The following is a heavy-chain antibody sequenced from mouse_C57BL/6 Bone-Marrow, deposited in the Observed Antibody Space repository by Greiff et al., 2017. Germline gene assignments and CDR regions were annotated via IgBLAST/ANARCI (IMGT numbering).Heavy chain of an antibody. J-gene: IGHJ1*03. Sequence: QVQLQQSGAELARPGASVKLSCKASGYTFTSYGISWVKQRTGQGLEWIGEIYPRSGNTYYNEKFKGKATLTADKSSSTAYIELRSLTSEDSAVYVCARWGDVWYFDVWGTGTTVTVSS. V-gene: IGHV1-81*01. CDR1: GYTFTSYG. D-gene: IGHD3-3*01. CDR2: IYPRSGNT. CDR3: ARWGDVWYFDV.